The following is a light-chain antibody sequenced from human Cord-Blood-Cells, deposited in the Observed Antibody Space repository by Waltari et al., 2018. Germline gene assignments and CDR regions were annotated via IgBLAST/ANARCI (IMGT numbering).Light chain of an antibody. Sequence: EIQMTQPPSSVSASVGDRVTITCRASQGISSGLAWYQQEPGKAPKLLIYAASSLQSGVPSRFSGSGSGTDFTLTISSLQPEDFATYYCQQANSFPLTFGGGTKVEIK. J-gene: IGKJ4*01. V-gene: IGKV1-12*01. CDR2: AAS. CDR1: QGISSG. CDR3: QQANSFPLT.